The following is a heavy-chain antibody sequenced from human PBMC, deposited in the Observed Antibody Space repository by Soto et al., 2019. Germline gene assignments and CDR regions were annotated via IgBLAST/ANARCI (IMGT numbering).Heavy chain of an antibody. Sequence: SETLSLTCTVSGGSISSYYWSWIRQPPGKRLEWIGYIYYSGSTNYNPSLKSRVTISVDTSKNQFSLRLSSVTAADTAVYYCANGGAGLHDYYYYYYGMDVWGQGTTVTVSS. V-gene: IGHV4-59*01. D-gene: IGHD3-16*01. J-gene: IGHJ6*02. CDR3: ANGGAGLHDYYYYYYGMDV. CDR2: IYYSGST. CDR1: GGSISSYY.